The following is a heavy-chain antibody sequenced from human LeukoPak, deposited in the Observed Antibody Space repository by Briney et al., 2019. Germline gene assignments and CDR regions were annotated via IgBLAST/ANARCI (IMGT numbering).Heavy chain of an antibody. D-gene: IGHD6-6*01. CDR1: GFTFSSYA. Sequence: GGSLRLSCAASGFTFSSYAMHWVRQAPGKGLEWVAVISYDGSNKYYADSVKGRFTISRDNSKNTLYLQMNSLRAEDTAVYYCARDTLGQLVQTVVFAEYFQHWGQGTLVTVSS. CDR2: ISYDGSNK. J-gene: IGHJ1*01. V-gene: IGHV3-30-3*01. CDR3: ARDTLGQLVQTVVFAEYFQH.